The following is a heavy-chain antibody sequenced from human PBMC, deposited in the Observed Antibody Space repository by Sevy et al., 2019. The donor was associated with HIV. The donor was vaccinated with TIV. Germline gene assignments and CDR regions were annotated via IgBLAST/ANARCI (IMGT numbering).Heavy chain of an antibody. CDR3: AREGCTRPHDY. CDR1: GFAFYDYS. V-gene: IGHV3-23*01. CDR2: LYFGCGKI. Sequence: GGSLRLSCAASGFAFYDYSMSWIRQAPGKGLEWVATLYFGCGKINYADSVKGRFTISRDNSKNSFYLQMDNLRVEDTAPYYCAREGCTRPHDYWGQGTRVTVSS. D-gene: IGHD2-8*01. J-gene: IGHJ4*02.